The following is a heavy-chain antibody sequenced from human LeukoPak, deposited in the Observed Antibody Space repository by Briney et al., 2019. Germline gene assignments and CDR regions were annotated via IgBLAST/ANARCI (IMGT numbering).Heavy chain of an antibody. V-gene: IGHV4-31*03. D-gene: IGHD1-1*01. CDR2: IYYSGSA. CDR3: ARSDTTLFDY. J-gene: IGHJ4*02. CDR1: GGSISSAGHF. Sequence: SETLSLTCTVSGGSISSAGHFWSWIRQHPGKGLEWIGYIYYSGSAYYNPSLKSRVSISLYTSQNQFSLQLSSVTAADTAMYYCARSDTTLFDYWGQGTLVTVSS.